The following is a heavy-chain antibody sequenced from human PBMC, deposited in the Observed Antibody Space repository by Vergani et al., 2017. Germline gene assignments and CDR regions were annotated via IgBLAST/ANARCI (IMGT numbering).Heavy chain of an antibody. CDR3: ARGRAVADSCAEYFQH. CDR1: GGSISSGSYY. Sequence: QVQLQESGPGLVKPSQTLSLTCTVSGGSISSGSYYWSWIRQPAGKGLEWIGRIYTSGSTNYNPSLKSRVTISVDTSKNQFSLKLSSVTAADTAVYYCARGRAVADSCAEYFQHWGQGTLVTVSS. D-gene: IGHD6-19*01. CDR2: IYTSGST. J-gene: IGHJ1*01. V-gene: IGHV4-61*02.